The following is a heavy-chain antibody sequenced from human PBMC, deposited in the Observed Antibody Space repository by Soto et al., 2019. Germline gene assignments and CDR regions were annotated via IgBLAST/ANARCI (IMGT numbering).Heavy chain of an antibody. J-gene: IGHJ6*02. CDR1: GYRFTSYW. CDR2: IYPGDSDT. D-gene: IGHD3-10*01. CDR3: ARNRLRQYYYGMDV. Sequence: PGESLNLSCEGSGYRFTSYWIAWVRQMPGKGLEWVGVIYPGDSDTRYSPSFRGQVTISADKSISHVYLQWSSLKASDTAMYYCARNRLRQYYYGMDVWGQGTTVTVSS. V-gene: IGHV5-51*01.